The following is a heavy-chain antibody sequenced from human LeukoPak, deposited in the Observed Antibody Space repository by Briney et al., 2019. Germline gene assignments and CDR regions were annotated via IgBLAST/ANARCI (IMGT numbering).Heavy chain of an antibody. Sequence: SETLSLTCTVSGGSISSYYWSWIRQPPGKGLEWIGYIDYSGSTNYKPSLKRRVTISVDTSKNQFPLKLNSVTAADTAVYYCARDRALGSGKYYFDYWGQGTLVTVSS. D-gene: IGHD3-16*01. CDR3: ARDRALGSGKYYFDY. CDR2: IDYSGST. J-gene: IGHJ4*02. V-gene: IGHV4-59*01. CDR1: GGSISSYY.